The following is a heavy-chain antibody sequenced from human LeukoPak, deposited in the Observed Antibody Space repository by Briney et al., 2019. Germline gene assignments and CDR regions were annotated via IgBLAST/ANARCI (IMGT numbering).Heavy chain of an antibody. V-gene: IGHV4-61*01. CDR1: GGSVSRGSNY. CDR3: VRDSPGRTAFDC. CDR2: VYSAGGT. J-gene: IGHJ4*02. Sequence: SETLSLTCTVSGGSVSRGSNYWSWIRQPPGEGLEWIGYVYSAGGTNYNPSLKSRITISADTSKNQFSLRLTSVTAADTAVCYCVRDSPGRTAFDCWGQGTLVTVSS. D-gene: IGHD1-14*01.